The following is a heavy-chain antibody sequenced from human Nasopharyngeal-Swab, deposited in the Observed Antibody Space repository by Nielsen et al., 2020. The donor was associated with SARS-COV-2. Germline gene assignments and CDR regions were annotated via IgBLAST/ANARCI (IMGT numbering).Heavy chain of an antibody. J-gene: IGHJ6*02. CDR2: IYHSGST. Sequence: SETLSPTCAVSGGSISSSNWWSWVRQPPGKGLEWIGEIYHSGSTNYNPSLKSRVTISVDKSKNQFSLKLSSVTAADTAVYYCARVSIFGPIYGMDVWGQGTTVTVSS. V-gene: IGHV4-4*02. D-gene: IGHD3-3*01. CDR3: ARVSIFGPIYGMDV. CDR1: GGSISSSNW.